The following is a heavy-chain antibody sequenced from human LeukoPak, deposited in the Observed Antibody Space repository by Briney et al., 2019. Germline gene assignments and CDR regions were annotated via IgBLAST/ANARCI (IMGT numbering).Heavy chain of an antibody. J-gene: IGHJ5*02. CDR3: ARSPYYGDSYNNWFDP. D-gene: IGHD4-17*01. V-gene: IGHV1-18*01. Sequence: ASVNVSCTASGYTFTSYGISRVRQAPGQGLEWMGWISAYNGNTNYAQKLQGRVTMTTDTSTSTAYMELRSLRSDDTAVYYCARSPYYGDSYNNWFDPWGQGTLVTVSS. CDR1: GYTFTSYG. CDR2: ISAYNGNT.